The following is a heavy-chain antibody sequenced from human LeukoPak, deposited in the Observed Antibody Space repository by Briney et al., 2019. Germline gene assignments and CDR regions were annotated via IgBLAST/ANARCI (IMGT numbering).Heavy chain of an antibody. D-gene: IGHD6-19*01. J-gene: IGHJ4*02. V-gene: IGHV4-59*08. Sequence: SETLSLTCSVSGGSISTYYWSWIRQPPGKGLEWIGYSGSTNYNPSLKSRVTISIDTSKTQFPLKLSSVTAADTAVYYCATMDSGWFDNWGQGILVTVSS. CDR1: GGSISTYY. CDR3: ATMDSGWFDN. CDR2: SGST.